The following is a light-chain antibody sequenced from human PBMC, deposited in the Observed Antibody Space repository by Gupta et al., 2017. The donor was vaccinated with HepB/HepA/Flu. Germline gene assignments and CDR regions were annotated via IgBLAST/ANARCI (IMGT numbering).Light chain of an antibody. CDR2: GVS. Sequence: EIVMTQSPATLSVSPGERVTISCRASQSVSSNLAWYQQKPGQAPRLLIYGVSVRAAGIPVRFSGSGSATDFTLAISSLQSEDFAVYYCQQYNRWPPTTFGQGTQLEIK. V-gene: IGKV3-15*01. J-gene: IGKJ5*01. CDR1: QSVSSN. CDR3: QQYNRWPPTT.